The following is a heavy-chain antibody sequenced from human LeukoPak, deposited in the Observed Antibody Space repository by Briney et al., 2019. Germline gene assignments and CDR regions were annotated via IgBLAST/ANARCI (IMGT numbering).Heavy chain of an antibody. D-gene: IGHD5-24*01. CDR3: ARSPSRTRDVDY. CDR2: IYYSGST. CDR1: GGSISSYY. Sequence: PSETLSLTCTVSGGSISSYYWSWIRQPPGKGLEWIGYIYYSGSTNYNPSLKSRVTISVDTSKNQFSLRLSSVTAADTAVYYCARSPSRTRDVDYWGQGTLVTVSS. J-gene: IGHJ4*02. V-gene: IGHV4-59*01.